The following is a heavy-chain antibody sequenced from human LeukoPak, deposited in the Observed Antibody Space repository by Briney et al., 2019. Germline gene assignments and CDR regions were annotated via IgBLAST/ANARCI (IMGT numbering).Heavy chain of an antibody. CDR1: GFTFSSYA. V-gene: IGHV3-23*01. J-gene: IGHJ4*02. Sequence: GGSLRLSCAASGFTFSSYAMSWVRQAPGKGLEWVSAISGSGGSTYYADSVKGRFTISRDNSKNTLYLQMNSLRAEDTAVYYCAKGPYYDFWSGHYIDYWGQGTLVTVSS. CDR2: ISGSGGST. D-gene: IGHD3-3*01. CDR3: AKGPYYDFWSGHYIDY.